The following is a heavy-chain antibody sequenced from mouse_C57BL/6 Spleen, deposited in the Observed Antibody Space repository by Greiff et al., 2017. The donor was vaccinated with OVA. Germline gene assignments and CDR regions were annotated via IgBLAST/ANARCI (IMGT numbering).Heavy chain of an antibody. Sequence: QVHVKQSGAELVKPGASVKLSCKASGYTFTSYWMQWVKQRPGQGLEWIGEIDPSDSYTNYNQKFKGKATLTVDTSSSTAYMQLSSLTSEDSAVYYCARYYYGSGYAMDYWGQGTSVTVSS. J-gene: IGHJ4*01. CDR1: GYTFTSYW. CDR3: ARYYYGSGYAMDY. D-gene: IGHD1-1*01. CDR2: IDPSDSYT. V-gene: IGHV1-50*01.